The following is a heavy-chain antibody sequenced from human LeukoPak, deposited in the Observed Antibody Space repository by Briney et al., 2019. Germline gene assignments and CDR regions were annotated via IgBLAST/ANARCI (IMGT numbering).Heavy chain of an antibody. V-gene: IGHV3-21*01. CDR3: ARAEWYGVDYGMDV. Sequence: VGSLRLSCAASGFTFSSYSMNWVRQAPGKGLEWVSSISSSSSYIYYADSVKGRFTISRDNAKNSLYLQMNSLRAEDTAVYYCARAEWYGVDYGMDVWGQGTTVTVSS. CDR2: ISSSSSYI. J-gene: IGHJ6*02. CDR1: GFTFSSYS. D-gene: IGHD3-3*01.